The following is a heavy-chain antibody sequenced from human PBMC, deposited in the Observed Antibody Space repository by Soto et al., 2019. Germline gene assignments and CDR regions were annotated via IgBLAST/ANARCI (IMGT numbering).Heavy chain of an antibody. D-gene: IGHD3-22*01. CDR1: GGTFSNYA. CDR2: IIPIFGTA. V-gene: IGHV1-69*01. Sequence: QVQLVQSGAEVKKPGSSVKVSCKASGGTFSNYAISWVRQAPGQGLEWMGGIIPIFGTANYAQKFQGRVTITGDEPTRTGYMELSSLRSEDTAVYYCARDGTLYDSSGYYSLYWGQGTLVTVSS. CDR3: ARDGTLYDSSGYYSLY. J-gene: IGHJ4*02.